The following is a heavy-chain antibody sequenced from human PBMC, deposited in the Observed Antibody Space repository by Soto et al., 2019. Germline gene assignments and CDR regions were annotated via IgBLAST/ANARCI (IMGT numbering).Heavy chain of an antibody. CDR3: AREDCSTTSCYGADAFDI. CDR2: IRGDGSSA. V-gene: IGHV3-74*01. D-gene: IGHD2-2*01. J-gene: IGHJ3*02. CDR1: GFTFSTYW. Sequence: GGSLRLSCAASGFTFSTYWMHWVRQAPGKGLVWVSRIRGDGSSARYADFVKGRFTISRDNAKNTLYLQMDSLRGEDTAVYYCAREDCSTTSCYGADAFDIWGQGTMVTVSS.